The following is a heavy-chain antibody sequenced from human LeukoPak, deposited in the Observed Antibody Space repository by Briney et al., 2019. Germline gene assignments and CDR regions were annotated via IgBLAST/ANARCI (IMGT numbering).Heavy chain of an antibody. CDR1: GYTFTSYD. V-gene: IGHV1-8*02. CDR2: MNPNSGNT. CDR3: AREVRIVGATTENWFDP. D-gene: IGHD1-26*01. J-gene: IGHJ5*02. Sequence: ASVKVSCKASGYTFTSYDINWVRQATGQGLEWMGWMNPNSGNTGYAQKFQGRVTMTRDTSISTAYMELSRLGSDDTAVYYCAREVRIVGATTENWFDPWGQGTLVTVSS.